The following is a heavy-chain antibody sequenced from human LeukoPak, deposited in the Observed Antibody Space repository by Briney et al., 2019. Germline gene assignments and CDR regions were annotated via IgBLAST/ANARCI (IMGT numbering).Heavy chain of an antibody. CDR2: ISTSGTTI. Sequence: LSGGSLRLSCAASGFTFSTYSMNWVRRAPVKGLEGVSYISTSGTTIHDADSVKGRFTISRDNSKNTLYLQMNSLRAEDTAVYYCFGRSSGSYSFDYWGQGTLVTVSS. CDR1: GFTFSTYS. J-gene: IGHJ4*02. D-gene: IGHD3-10*01. V-gene: IGHV3-48*01. CDR3: FGRSSGSYSFDY.